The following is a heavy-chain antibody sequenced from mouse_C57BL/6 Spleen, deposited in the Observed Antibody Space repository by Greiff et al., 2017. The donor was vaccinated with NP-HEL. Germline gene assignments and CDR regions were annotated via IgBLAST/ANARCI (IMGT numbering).Heavy chain of an antibody. V-gene: IGHV1-18*01. D-gene: IGHD1-1*01. CDR1: GYTFTDYN. Sequence: VQLQQSGPELVKPGASVKIPCKASGYTFTDYNMDWAKQSHGKSLEWIGDINPNNGGTIYNQKFKGKATLTVDKSSSTAYMELRSLTSEDTAVYYCASHYYGSSPSWFAYWGQGTLVTVSA. CDR2: INPNNGGT. J-gene: IGHJ3*01. CDR3: ASHYYGSSPSWFAY.